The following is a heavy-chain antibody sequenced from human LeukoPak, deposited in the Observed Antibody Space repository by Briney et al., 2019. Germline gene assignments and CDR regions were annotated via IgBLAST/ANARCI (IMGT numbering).Heavy chain of an antibody. CDR3: AKDSSGVLDY. V-gene: IGHV3-23*01. D-gene: IGHD2-8*02. CDR2: ISGSGGST. J-gene: IGHJ4*02. CDR1: GFTFSCYA. Sequence: GGSLRLSCAAYGFTFSCYAMGWVPQAPGKGLEWVSAISGSGGSTYYADSVKGRFTISRDNSKNTLYLQMNSLRAEDTAVYYCAKDSSGVLDYWGQGTLVTVSS.